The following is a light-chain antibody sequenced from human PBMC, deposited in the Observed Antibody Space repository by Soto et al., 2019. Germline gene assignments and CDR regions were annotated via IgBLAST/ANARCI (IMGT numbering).Light chain of an antibody. J-gene: IGLJ7*01. CDR3: QSYDSSLSEGV. V-gene: IGLV1-40*01. CDR2: GNS. Sequence: QSVLTQPPSVSEAPGQRVTISCTGSSSNIGAGYDVHWYQQLPGTAPKLLIYGNSNRPSGVPDRFSGSKSGTSASLAITGLQAEDEADYYCQSYDSSLSEGVFGGGTQLTVL. CDR1: SSNIGAGYD.